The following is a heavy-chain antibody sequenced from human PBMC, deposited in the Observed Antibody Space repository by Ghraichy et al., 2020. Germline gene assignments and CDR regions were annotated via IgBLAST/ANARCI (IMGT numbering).Heavy chain of an antibody. D-gene: IGHD3-22*01. CDR2: ISGSGGST. J-gene: IGHJ4*02. CDR3: AKDLQAGLLGG. Sequence: ETLSLTCAASGFTFSSYAMSWVRQAPGKGLEWVSAISGSGGSTYYADSVKGRFTISRDNSKNTLYLQMNSLRAEDTAVYYCAKDLQAGLLGGWGQGTLVTVSS. CDR1: GFTFSSYA. V-gene: IGHV3-23*01.